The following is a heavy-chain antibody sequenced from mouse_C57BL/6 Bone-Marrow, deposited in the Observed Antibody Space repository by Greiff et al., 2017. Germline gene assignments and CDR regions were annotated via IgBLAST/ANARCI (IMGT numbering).Heavy chain of an antibody. CDR2: IYPGSGST. CDR3: ARSMIARAY. CDR1: GFTFTSYW. D-gene: IGHD2-4*01. V-gene: IGHV1-55*01. J-gene: IGHJ3*01. Sequence: VQLQQPGAELVQPGASVKMSCTASGFTFTSYWITWVKQRPGQGLEWIGDIYPGSGSTNYNEKFKSKATLTVDTSSSTAYMQLSSLTSEDSAVYYGARSMIARAYWGQGTLVTVSA.